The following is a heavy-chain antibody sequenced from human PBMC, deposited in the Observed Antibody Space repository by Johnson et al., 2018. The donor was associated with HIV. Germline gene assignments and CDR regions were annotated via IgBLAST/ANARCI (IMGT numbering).Heavy chain of an antibody. D-gene: IGHD2-15*01. V-gene: IGHV3-7*05. Sequence: VQLVESGGGLVQPGGSLRLSCAASGFTFSSYWMGWVRQAPGKGLEWVANIKQDGSEKYYVDSLKGRFTISRDNAKNSLYLQMNSLRAEDTAVYYCAKAGGGGSYLDIWGQGTMVTVSS. CDR2: IKQDGSEK. CDR1: GFTFSSYW. J-gene: IGHJ3*02. CDR3: AKAGGGGSYLDI.